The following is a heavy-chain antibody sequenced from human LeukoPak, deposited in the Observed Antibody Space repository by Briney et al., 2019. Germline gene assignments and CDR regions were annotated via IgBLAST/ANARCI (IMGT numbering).Heavy chain of an antibody. V-gene: IGHV4-34*01. D-gene: IGHD3-3*01. CDR2: INHSGST. Sequence: KPSETLSLTCTVSGGSISSYYWSWIRQPPGKGLEWIGEINHSGSTNYNPSLKSRVTISVDTSKNQFSLKLSSVTAADTAVYYCARVSTGGYDFWSGYYRIRHFDYWGQGTLVTVSS. J-gene: IGHJ4*02. CDR1: GGSISSYY. CDR3: ARVSTGGYDFWSGYYRIRHFDY.